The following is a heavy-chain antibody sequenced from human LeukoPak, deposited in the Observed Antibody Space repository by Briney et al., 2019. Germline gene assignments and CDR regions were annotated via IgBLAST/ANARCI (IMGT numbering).Heavy chain of an antibody. J-gene: IGHJ6*03. CDR1: GGTFSSYA. V-gene: IGHV1-69*05. CDR3: ARSYYYDSSGYPFYYYYYMDV. Sequence: SVKVSCKASGGTFSSYAISWVRQAPGQGLEWMGGIIPIFGTANYAQKFQGRVTITTDESTSTAYMELSSLRSEDAAVYYCARSYYYDSSGYPFYYYYYMDVWGKGTTVTVSS. D-gene: IGHD3-22*01. CDR2: IIPIFGTA.